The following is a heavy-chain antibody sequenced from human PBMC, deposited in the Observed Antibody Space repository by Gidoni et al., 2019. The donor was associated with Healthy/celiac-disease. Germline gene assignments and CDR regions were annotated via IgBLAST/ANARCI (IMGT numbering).Heavy chain of an antibody. CDR3: ASTEYCSGGSCYSNEYYYYGMDV. V-gene: IGHV1-69*01. CDR2: IIPIFGTA. Sequence: QVQLVQSGAAVKKPGSSVKVSCKASGGTFSSYAISWVRQAPGQGLEWMGGIIPIFGTANYAQKFQGRVTITADESTSTAYMELSSLRSEDTAVYYCASTEYCSGGSCYSNEYYYYGMDVWGQGTTVTVSS. CDR1: GGTFSSYA. D-gene: IGHD2-15*01. J-gene: IGHJ6*02.